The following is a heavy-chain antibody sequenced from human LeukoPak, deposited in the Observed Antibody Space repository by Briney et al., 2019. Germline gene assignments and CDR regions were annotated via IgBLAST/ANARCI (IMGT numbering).Heavy chain of an antibody. D-gene: IGHD6-13*01. CDR1: GFTFSSYA. Sequence: GGSLRLSCAASGFTFSSYAMSWVRQARGRGVEWVSAISGSGGTTYHADSVKGRFTISRDNSKNTVHLQMNSLRAEDTAVYYCAKDPLPYSSSRYNWFDPWGQGTLDTVPS. CDR3: AKDPLPYSSSRYNWFDP. V-gene: IGHV3-23*01. CDR2: ISGSGGTT. J-gene: IGHJ5*02.